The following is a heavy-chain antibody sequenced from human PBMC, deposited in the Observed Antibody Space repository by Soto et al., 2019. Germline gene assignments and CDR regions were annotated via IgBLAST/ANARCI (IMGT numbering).Heavy chain of an antibody. D-gene: IGHD3-22*01. J-gene: IGHJ4*02. CDR2: MSSSGTYI. Sequence: EVQLVESGGGLVQPGGSLRLSCAASGFTFSSHSMNWVRQAPGRGLEWVSSMSSSGTYIYYADSVKGRFTISRDNAKNSLYLQMNSLRADDTAVYYCARGYYYDISGCIDHWGQGTLVTVSS. V-gene: IGHV3-21*01. CDR3: ARGYYYDISGCIDH. CDR1: GFTFSSHS.